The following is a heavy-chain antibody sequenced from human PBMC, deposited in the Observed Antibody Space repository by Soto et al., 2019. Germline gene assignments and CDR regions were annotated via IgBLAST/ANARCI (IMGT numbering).Heavy chain of an antibody. J-gene: IGHJ5*02. Sequence: SETLSLTCTVSGGSISSYYWSWIRQPPGKGLEWIGYIYYSGSTNYNPSLKSRVTISVDTSKNQFSLKLSSVTAADTAVYYCARVKLEPLNWFDPWGQGTLVTVSS. D-gene: IGHD1-1*01. CDR2: IYYSGST. CDR3: ARVKLEPLNWFDP. CDR1: GGSISSYY. V-gene: IGHV4-59*01.